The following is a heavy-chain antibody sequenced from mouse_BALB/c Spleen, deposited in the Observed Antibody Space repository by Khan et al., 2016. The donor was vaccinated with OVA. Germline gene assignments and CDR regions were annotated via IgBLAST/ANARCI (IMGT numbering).Heavy chain of an antibody. J-gene: IGHJ3*01. CDR1: GYTFTDYA. Sequence: QVQLQQSGAELVRPGVSVKISCKGSGYTFTDYAMHWVKQSHAKSLAWIGVISTYYGDADYNQKFKGKATMTVDKSSSTAYMELARLTSEDSAIYYCARGSGNSRFAYWGQGTLVTVSA. CDR3: ARGSGNSRFAY. D-gene: IGHD1-3*01. V-gene: IGHV1S137*01. CDR2: ISTYYGDA.